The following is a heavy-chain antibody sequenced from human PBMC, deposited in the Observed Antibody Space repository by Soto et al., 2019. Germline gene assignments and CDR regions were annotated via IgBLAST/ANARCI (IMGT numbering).Heavy chain of an antibody. CDR1: GFTFSSNA. V-gene: IGHV3-23*01. J-gene: IGHJ4*02. CDR3: AKENGYSSSWFEFDY. D-gene: IGHD6-13*01. Sequence: EVQLLESGGGLVQPGGSLRLSCAASGFTFSSNAISWVRQAPGKGLEWVSAISGSGGSTYYADSVKGRFTISRDNSKNTLYLQMNSLRAEDTAVYYCAKENGYSSSWFEFDYWGQGTLVTVSS. CDR2: ISGSGGST.